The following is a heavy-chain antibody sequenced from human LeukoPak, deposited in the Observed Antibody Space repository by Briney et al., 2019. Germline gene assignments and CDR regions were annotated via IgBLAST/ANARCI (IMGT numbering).Heavy chain of an antibody. J-gene: IGHJ4*02. CDR1: GYSISIGYY. CDR3: ARVPDYFKLLLYFDY. V-gene: IGHV4-38-2*01. Sequence: SETLSLTCAVSGYSISIGYYWGWIRQPPGKGLEWIGSFYHSRSTYYNPSLKSRVTISVDTSKNQFSLKLSSVTAADTAVYYCARVPDYFKLLLYFDYWGQGTLVTVSS. D-gene: IGHD3-10*01. CDR2: FYHSRST.